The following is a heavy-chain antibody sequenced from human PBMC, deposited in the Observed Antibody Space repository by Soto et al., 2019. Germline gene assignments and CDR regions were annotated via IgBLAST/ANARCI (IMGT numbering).Heavy chain of an antibody. V-gene: IGHV3-49*03. J-gene: IGHJ4*02. Sequence: GGSLRLSCTASGFTFGDYAMSWFRQAPGKGLEWVGFIRSKAYGGTTEYAASVKGRFTISRDDSKGIAYLQMNSLKTEDTAVYYCTRDSLPDIVVVPAAMAIGCCAGDYWGQGTLVTVSS. CDR2: IRSKAYGGTT. CDR3: TRDSLPDIVVVPAAMAIGCCAGDY. D-gene: IGHD2-2*01. CDR1: GFTFGDYA.